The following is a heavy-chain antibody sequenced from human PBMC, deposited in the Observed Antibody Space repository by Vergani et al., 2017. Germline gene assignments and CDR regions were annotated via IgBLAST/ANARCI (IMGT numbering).Heavy chain of an antibody. CDR1: GYSLTELT. D-gene: IGHD3-22*01. J-gene: IGHJ4*02. Sequence: QVQLVQSGSEVRKPGASVKVSCQVSGYSLTELTIHWVRQAPGKGLEWMGGFDPEHGEVTFAHHIQGRVTMTEDRSTDTAYMELSSLRPEDTALYYCARVTDYYDSSGYYVDYWGQGTLVTVSS. CDR3: ARVTDYYDSSGYYVDY. V-gene: IGHV1-24*01. CDR2: FDPEHGEV.